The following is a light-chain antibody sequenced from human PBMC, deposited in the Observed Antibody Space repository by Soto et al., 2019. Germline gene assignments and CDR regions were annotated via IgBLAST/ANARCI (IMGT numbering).Light chain of an antibody. Sequence: DIVMTQSPDSLAVSLGERATINCKSSQSVLYSPNNKDCLAWYQQKPGQPPRLLIYGAATRESGIPDRFSGSGSGTDFTLTISSLQAEDVAVYYCQQYYSLPRTFGQWTKVEIK. CDR3: QQYYSLPRT. CDR1: QSVLYSPNNKDC. J-gene: IGKJ1*01. CDR2: GAA. V-gene: IGKV4-1*01.